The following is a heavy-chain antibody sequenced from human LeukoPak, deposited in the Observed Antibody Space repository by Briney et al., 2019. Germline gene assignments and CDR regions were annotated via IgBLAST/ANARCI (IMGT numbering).Heavy chain of an antibody. CDR1: GGSFSGYY. J-gene: IGHJ4*02. CDR3: ASQPLLEVVITE. CDR2: INHSGST. V-gene: IGHV4-34*01. Sequence: SETLSLTCAVYGGSFSGYYWSWIRQPPGKGLEWIGEINHSGSTNYNPSLKSRVTISVDMSKNQFSLKLSSVTAADTAVYYCASQPLLEVVITEWGQGTLVTVSS. D-gene: IGHD3-22*01.